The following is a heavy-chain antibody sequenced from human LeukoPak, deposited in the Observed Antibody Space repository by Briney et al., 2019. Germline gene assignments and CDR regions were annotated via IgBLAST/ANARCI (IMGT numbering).Heavy chain of an antibody. CDR2: IIPIFGTA. J-gene: IGHJ4*02. CDR3: ARGDRDDYVWGSSLDY. D-gene: IGHD3-16*01. V-gene: IGHV1-69*13. CDR1: GGTFRSYA. Sequence: SVKVSCKASGGTFRSYAISWVRQAPGQGLEWMGGIIPIFGTANYAQKFQGRVTITADESTSTAYMELSSLSSEATAVYYCARGDRDDYVWGSSLDYWGQGTLVTVSS.